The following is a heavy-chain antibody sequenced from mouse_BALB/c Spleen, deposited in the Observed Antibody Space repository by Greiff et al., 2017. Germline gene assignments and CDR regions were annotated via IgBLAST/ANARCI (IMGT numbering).Heavy chain of an antibody. CDR2: ISYSGST. J-gene: IGHJ1*01. CDR1: GDSITSGY. Sequence: EVKLQESGPSLVKPSPTLSLTCSVTGDSITSGYWNWIRKFPGHKLEYMGYISYSGSTYYNPSLNSRISITRDTSKNQYCLQLNTVTTEDTATYYCARYYYGNIYWYFDVWGAGTTVTVSS. CDR3: ARYYYGNIYWYFDV. D-gene: IGHD2-1*01. V-gene: IGHV3-8*02.